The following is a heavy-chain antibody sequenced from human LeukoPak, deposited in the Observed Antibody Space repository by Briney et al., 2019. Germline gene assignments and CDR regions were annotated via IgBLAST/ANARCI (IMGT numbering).Heavy chain of an antibody. Sequence: GESLKISCKGSGYSFTSYWIGWVRQMPGKGLEWMGIIYPGDSDTRYSPSFQGQVTISADKSISTAYLQWSSLKASDTAMYYCASTYCGGDCYGDAFDTWGQGTMVTVSS. V-gene: IGHV5-51*01. CDR3: ASTYCGGDCYGDAFDT. D-gene: IGHD2-21*02. CDR2: IYPGDSDT. CDR1: GYSFTSYW. J-gene: IGHJ3*02.